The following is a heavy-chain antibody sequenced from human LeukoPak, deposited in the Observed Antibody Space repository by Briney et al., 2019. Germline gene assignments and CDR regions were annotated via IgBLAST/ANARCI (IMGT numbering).Heavy chain of an antibody. CDR3: ARVVPPANFGVVILRFDP. CDR2: IYYSGST. D-gene: IGHD3-3*01. V-gene: IGHV4-59*01. J-gene: IGHJ5*02. Sequence: PSETLSLTCTVSGGSISSYYWSWIRQPPGKGLEWIGYIYYSGSTNYNPSLKSRVTISVDTSKNQFSLKLSSVTAADTAVYYCARVVPPANFGVVILRFDPWGQGTLVTVSS. CDR1: GGSISSYY.